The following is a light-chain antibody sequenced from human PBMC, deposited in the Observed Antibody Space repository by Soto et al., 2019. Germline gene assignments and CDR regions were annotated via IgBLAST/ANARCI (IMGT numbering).Light chain of an antibody. CDR1: QSISSW. V-gene: IGKV1-5*01. CDR3: QQYNTYST. CDR2: DAS. Sequence: DIQMTQSPSTLPASVGDRVTITCRASQSISSWLAWYQQKPGKAPKLLIYDASSLESGVPSRFSGSGSGTEFTLTISSLQPDDFATYYCQQYNTYSTFGQGTRL. J-gene: IGKJ5*01.